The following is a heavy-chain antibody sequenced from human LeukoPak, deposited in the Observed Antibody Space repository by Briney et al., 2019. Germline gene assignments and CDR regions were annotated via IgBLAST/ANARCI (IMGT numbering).Heavy chain of an antibody. Sequence: GGSLRLSCAASGFTFSSYWMSWVRQAPGKGLEWVANIKQDGSEKYYVDPVKGRFTISRDNAKNSLYLQMNSLRAEDTAVYYCARDFLGSLFYYYGMDVWGQGTTVTVSS. V-gene: IGHV3-7*01. CDR1: GFTFSSYW. J-gene: IGHJ6*02. CDR2: IKQDGSEK. D-gene: IGHD2/OR15-2a*01. CDR3: ARDFLGSLFYYYGMDV.